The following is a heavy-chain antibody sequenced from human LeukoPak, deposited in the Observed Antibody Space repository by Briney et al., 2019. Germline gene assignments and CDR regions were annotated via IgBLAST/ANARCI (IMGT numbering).Heavy chain of an antibody. V-gene: IGHV4-34*01. D-gene: IGHD2-15*01. CDR2: INNSGST. Sequence: SETLSLTCAVYGGSFSGYYWSWIRQPPGKGLEWIGEINNSGSTNYNPSLKSRVTKSVDTSKNQFSLKLSSVTAADTAVYYCARGGDIVVVVAATGAFDIWGQGTMVTVSS. J-gene: IGHJ3*02. CDR1: GGSFSGYY. CDR3: ARGGDIVVVVAATGAFDI.